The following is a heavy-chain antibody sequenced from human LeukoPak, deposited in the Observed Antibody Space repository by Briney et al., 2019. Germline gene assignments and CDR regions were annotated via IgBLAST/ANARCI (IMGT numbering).Heavy chain of an antibody. V-gene: IGHV1-8*01. CDR2: MNPNSGNT. CDR3: ARTTITMIALFYY. D-gene: IGHD3-22*01. Sequence: GASVKVSCKASGYTFTSYDINWVRQATGQGLEWMGWMNPNSGNTGYAQKFLGRVTMTRNTSISTAYMELSSLRSEDTAVYYCARTTITMIALFYYWGQGTLVTVSS. CDR1: GYTFTSYD. J-gene: IGHJ4*02.